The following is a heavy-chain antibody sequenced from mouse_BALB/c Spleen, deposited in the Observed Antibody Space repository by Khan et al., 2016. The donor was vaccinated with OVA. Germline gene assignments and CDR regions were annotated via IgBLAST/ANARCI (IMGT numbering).Heavy chain of an antibody. CDR1: GYTFTSNT. V-gene: IGHV1-4*01. CDR2: INPRSGYT. CDR3: ARRTTAYAMDY. D-gene: IGHD1-2*01. J-gene: IGHJ4*01. Sequence: QVQLKQSGAEPARPGASVKMSCTASGYTFTSNTMHWIKQRPGQGLEWIGYINPRSGYTNYNQKFNDKATLTADKSSSTAYMQLRSLTSEDSAVYYCARRTTAYAMDYWGQGTSVTVSS.